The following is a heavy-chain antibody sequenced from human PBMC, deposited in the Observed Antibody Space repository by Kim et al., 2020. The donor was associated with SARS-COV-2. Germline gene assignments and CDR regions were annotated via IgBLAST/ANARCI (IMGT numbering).Heavy chain of an antibody. V-gene: IGHV3-30*18. CDR2: ISYDGSNK. Sequence: GGSLRLSCAASGFTFSSYGMHWVRQAPGKGLEWVAVISYDGSNKYYADSVKGRFTISRDNSKNTLYLQMNSLRAEDTAVYYCAKDRGDYSNYVDYWGQGT. CDR1: GFTFSSYG. D-gene: IGHD4-4*01. J-gene: IGHJ4*02. CDR3: AKDRGDYSNYVDY.